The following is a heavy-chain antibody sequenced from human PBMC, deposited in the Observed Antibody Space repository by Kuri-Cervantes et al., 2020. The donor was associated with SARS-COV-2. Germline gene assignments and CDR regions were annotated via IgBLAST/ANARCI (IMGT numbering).Heavy chain of an antibody. D-gene: IGHD3-10*01. V-gene: IGHV1-69*05. CDR3: ARISNYYYGSGSYFDY. CDR1: GGTFSSYA. CDR2: IIPIFGTA. J-gene: IGHJ4*02. Sequence: SVKVSCKASGGTFSSYAISWVRQAPGQGLEWMGGIIPIFGTANYAQKFQGRVTITTDESTSTAYMELSSLRSEDTAVYYCARISNYYYGSGSYFDYWGQGTLVTVSS.